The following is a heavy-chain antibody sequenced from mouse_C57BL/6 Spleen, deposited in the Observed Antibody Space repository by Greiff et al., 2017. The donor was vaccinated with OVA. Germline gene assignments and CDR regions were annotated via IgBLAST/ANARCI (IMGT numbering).Heavy chain of an antibody. CDR2: ISSGSSTI. V-gene: IGHV5-17*01. CDR3: ARRLTGSFAY. CDR1: GFTFSDYG. Sequence: VQGVESGGGLVKPGGSLKLSCAASGFTFSDYGMHWVRQAPEKGLEWVAYISSGSSTIYYADTVKGRFTISRDNAKNTLFLQMTSLRSEDTAMYYCARRLTGSFAYWGQGTLVTVSA. J-gene: IGHJ3*01. D-gene: IGHD4-1*01.